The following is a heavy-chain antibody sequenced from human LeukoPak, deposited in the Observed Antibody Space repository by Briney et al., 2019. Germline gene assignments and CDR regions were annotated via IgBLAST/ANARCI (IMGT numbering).Heavy chain of an antibody. CDR3: AEDSGYSSGWYYYYGMDV. J-gene: IGHJ6*02. V-gene: IGHV1-69*01. CDR1: GGTFSSYA. CDR2: IIPIFGTA. D-gene: IGHD6-19*01. Sequence: ASVKVSCKASGGTFSSYAISWVRQAPGQGLEWMGGIIPIFGTANYAQKFQGRVTITADESTSTAYMELSSLRSEDTAVYYCAEDSGYSSGWYYYYGMDVWGQGTTVTVS.